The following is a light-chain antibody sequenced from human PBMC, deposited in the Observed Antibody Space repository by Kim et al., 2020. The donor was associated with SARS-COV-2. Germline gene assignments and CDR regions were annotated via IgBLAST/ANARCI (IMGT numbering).Light chain of an antibody. CDR1: QDIRNE. V-gene: IGKV1-17*01. J-gene: IGKJ3*01. Sequence: AFVGDRVTITCRASQDIRNELGWYQQKPGKAPKRLIYGTSTLQSGVPSRFSGSGSGTEFTLTISSLQPEDFATYYCLQHNSYPLTFGPGTKVDIK. CDR3: LQHNSYPLT. CDR2: GTS.